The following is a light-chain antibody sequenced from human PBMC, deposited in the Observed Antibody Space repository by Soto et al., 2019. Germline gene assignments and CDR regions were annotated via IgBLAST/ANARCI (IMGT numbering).Light chain of an antibody. Sequence: QSVLTQPASVSGSPGQSVTISCTGSNNDFGAYNYVSWYQQHPGKAPKLMIFEVSKRPSGVSERFSGSKSGNTASLTISGLQADDETDYYCSSYTSDNTLVFGGGTKVTVL. J-gene: IGLJ3*02. CDR3: SSYTSDNTLV. CDR2: EVS. V-gene: IGLV2-14*01. CDR1: NNDFGAYNY.